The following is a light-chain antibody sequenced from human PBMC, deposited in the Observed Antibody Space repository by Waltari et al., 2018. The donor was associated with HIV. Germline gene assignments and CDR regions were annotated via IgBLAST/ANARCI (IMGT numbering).Light chain of an antibody. V-gene: IGLV1-40*01. CDR1: RPHSGGGSD. J-gene: IGLJ3*02. CDR2: GNS. Sequence: QSVPTQAPSVPGAPGPRVTISCTGARPHSGGGSDVRWYQQLPGTAPKLLIDGNSNRPSGVPVRFSGSKSGTSASLAITGLQAEDEADYYCQSYDSSLSAHWVFGGGTKLTVL. CDR3: QSYDSSLSAHWV.